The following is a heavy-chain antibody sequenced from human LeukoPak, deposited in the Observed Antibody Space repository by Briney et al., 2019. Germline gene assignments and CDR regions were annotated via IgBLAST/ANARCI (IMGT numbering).Heavy chain of an antibody. CDR2: ISSSGSTI. D-gene: IGHD3-10*02. CDR3: AELGITMIGGV. CDR1: GFIFGDYA. J-gene: IGHJ6*04. V-gene: IGHV3-48*03. Sequence: GGSLRLSCTTSGFIFGDYAMNWVRQAPGKGLEWVSYISSSGSTIYYADSVKGRFTISRDNAKNSLYLQMNSLRAEDTAVYYCAELGITMIGGVWGKGTTVTISS.